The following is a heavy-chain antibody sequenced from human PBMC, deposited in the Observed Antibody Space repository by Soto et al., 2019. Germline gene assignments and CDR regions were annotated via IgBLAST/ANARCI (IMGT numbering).Heavy chain of an antibody. J-gene: IGHJ6*03. V-gene: IGHV4-4*02. CDR1: SGSISSSNW. CDR3: ARGAIAAAGTSGYYYYYMDV. CDR2: IYHSGST. D-gene: IGHD6-13*01. Sequence: SETLSLTCAVSSGSISSSNWWSWVRQPPGKGLEWIGEIYHSGSTNYNPSLKSRVTISVDKSKNQFSLKLSSVTAADTAVYYCARGAIAAAGTSGYYYYYMDVWGKGTTVTVSS.